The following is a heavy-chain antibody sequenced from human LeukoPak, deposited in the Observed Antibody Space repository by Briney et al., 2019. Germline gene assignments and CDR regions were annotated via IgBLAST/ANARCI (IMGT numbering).Heavy chain of an antibody. CDR2: ITGSGGNT. V-gene: IGHV3-23*01. J-gene: IGHJ4*02. CDR3: AKWGDFDVLTGYYVPDF. CDR1: GFTFSNYA. Sequence: RGSLRLSCAASGFTFSNYAMSWVRQAPGKGLEWVSAITGSGGNTYYADSVKGRFTISRDNSKNTLYLQMNSLRDGDTAVYYCAKWGDFDVLTGYYVPDFWGQGTLVTVSS. D-gene: IGHD3-9*01.